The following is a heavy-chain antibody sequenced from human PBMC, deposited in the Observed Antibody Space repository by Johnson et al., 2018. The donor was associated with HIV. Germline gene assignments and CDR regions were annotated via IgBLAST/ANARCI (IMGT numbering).Heavy chain of an antibody. CDR3: ATGSPTVTTNALEI. V-gene: IGHV3-30*04. CDR2: ISHDGSNK. J-gene: IGHJ3*02. D-gene: IGHD4-17*01. CDR1: GFTFSSYA. Sequence: VQLVESGGGVVQPGRSLRLSCAASGFTFSSYAMHWVRQAPGKGLEWVAVISHDGSNKYYADSVKGRFTISRDNSKNTLYLQMNSLRAEDTAVYYCATGSPTVTTNALEIWGRGTIVTVSS.